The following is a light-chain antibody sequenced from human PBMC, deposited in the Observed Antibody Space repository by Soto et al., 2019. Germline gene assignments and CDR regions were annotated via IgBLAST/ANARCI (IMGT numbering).Light chain of an antibody. CDR1: SGHSNYA. CDR3: QTWGTGIRV. CDR2: VNSDGSH. J-gene: IGLJ1*01. V-gene: IGLV4-69*01. Sequence: QPVLTQSPSASASLGASVTLTCTLSSGHSNYAIAWHQQQPEKGPRYLMKVNSDGSHRKGDGIPDRFSGSSSGAQRYLTISSLQAEDEAYYYCQTWGTGIRVFGTGTKLTVL.